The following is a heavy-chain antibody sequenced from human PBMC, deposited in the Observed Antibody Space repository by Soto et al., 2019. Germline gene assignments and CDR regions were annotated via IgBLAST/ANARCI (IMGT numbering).Heavy chain of an antibody. CDR3: ARSIEEVYAIYYYYGMDV. CDR2: IWYDGSNK. Sequence: QVQLVESGGGVVQPGRSLRLSCAASGFTFNDYDMHWVRQAPGKGLEWVAVIWYDGSNKYYADSVRGRFTISRDNSKSTLYLQMNSLRAEDTAVYYCARSIEEVYAIYYYYGMDVWGQGTTVTVSS. CDR1: GFTFNDYD. V-gene: IGHV3-33*01. J-gene: IGHJ6*02. D-gene: IGHD2-8*01.